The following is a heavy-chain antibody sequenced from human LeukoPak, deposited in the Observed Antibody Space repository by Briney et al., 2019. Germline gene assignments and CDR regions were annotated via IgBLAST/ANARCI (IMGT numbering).Heavy chain of an antibody. CDR2: ISAYNGNT. CDR1: GYTFTSYG. CDR3: ARDEGPRYFAAFDI. J-gene: IGHJ3*02. V-gene: IGHV1-18*01. D-gene: IGHD2/OR15-2a*01. Sequence: ASVKVSCKASGYTFTSYGISWVRQAPGQGLEWMGWISAYNGNTNYAQKLQGRVTMTTDTSTSTAYMELRSLRSDDTAVYYCARDEGPRYFAAFDIWGQGTMVTVSS.